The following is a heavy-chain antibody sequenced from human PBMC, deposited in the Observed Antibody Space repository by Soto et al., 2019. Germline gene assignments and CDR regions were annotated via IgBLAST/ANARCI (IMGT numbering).Heavy chain of an antibody. D-gene: IGHD6-19*01. CDR2: INQDGGGT. J-gene: IGHJ4*02. V-gene: IGHV3-7*03. CDR1: GFTFSSSF. CDR3: ARYFRGSGRYFFDY. Sequence: GGSLRLSCVASGFTFSSSFMGWVRQAPGKGLEWVANINQDGGGTYYVDSVQGRFTISRDNAKDSLFLQLNSLRGEDTAVYYCARYFRGSGRYFFDYWGQGTLVTVSS.